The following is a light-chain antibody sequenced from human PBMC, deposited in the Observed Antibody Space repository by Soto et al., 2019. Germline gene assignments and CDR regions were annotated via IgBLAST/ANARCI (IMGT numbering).Light chain of an antibody. CDR2: GAS. CDR1: QSVSSSY. J-gene: IGKJ1*01. V-gene: IGKV3-20*01. Sequence: EIVLTQSPGTLSLSPGERATLSCRASQSVSSSYLAWYQQKPGQTPRLLFYGASTRAAGVPPRFSGSRSGTEFTLTISRLEPEDFAVYYCQQYGSSGTFGQGTKVDIK. CDR3: QQYGSSGT.